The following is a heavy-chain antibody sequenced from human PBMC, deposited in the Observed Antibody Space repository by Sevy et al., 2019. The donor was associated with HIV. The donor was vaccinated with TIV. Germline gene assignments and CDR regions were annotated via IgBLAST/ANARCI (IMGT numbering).Heavy chain of an antibody. CDR1: GFTFSSYA. Sequence: GGSLRLSCAASGFTFSSYAMHWVRQAPGKGLEWVAVISYDGSNKYYADSVKGRFTISRDNSKNTLYLQMNSRRAEDTAVYYCARDLQVRSPWGNYYYYGMDVWGQGTTVTVSS. V-gene: IGHV3-30-3*01. CDR2: ISYDGSNK. D-gene: IGHD3-16*01. J-gene: IGHJ6*02. CDR3: ARDLQVRSPWGNYYYYGMDV.